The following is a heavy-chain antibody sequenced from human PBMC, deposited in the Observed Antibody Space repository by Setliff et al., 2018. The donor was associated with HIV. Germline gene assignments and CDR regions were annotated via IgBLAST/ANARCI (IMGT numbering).Heavy chain of an antibody. D-gene: IGHD3-22*01. CDR2: IAYSGST. CDR1: GDSIKSSTYH. J-gene: IGHJ4*02. V-gene: IGHV4-39*07. CDR3: ARDPHYFDSSGYFSWFYFDF. Sequence: SETLSLTCNVSGDSIKSSTYHWGWISQSSGKGLKWIGSIAYSGSTSDSPSLKSRVTISVDTSNNQFSLRLWSVASSDTAVYYCARDPHYFDSSGYFSWFYFDFWRQGKLFTVSS.